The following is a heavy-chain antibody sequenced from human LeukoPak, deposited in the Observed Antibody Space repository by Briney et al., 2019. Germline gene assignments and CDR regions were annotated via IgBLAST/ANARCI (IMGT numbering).Heavy chain of an antibody. J-gene: IGHJ4*02. CDR2: IKQDGSGK. CDR1: GFTFSSYW. CDR3: VTDGDKWNDFEY. Sequence: QPGGSLRLSCAASGFTFSSYWMSWVRQAPGKGLEWVANIKQDGSGKYYVDSVKGRFTISRDKAKNSLYLQMNSLRAEDTALYYCVTDGDKWNDFEYWAQGTLVPVSS. V-gene: IGHV3-7*01. D-gene: IGHD1-1*01.